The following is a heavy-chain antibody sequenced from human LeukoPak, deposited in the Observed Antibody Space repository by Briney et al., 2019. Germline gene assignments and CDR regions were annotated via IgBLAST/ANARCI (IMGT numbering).Heavy chain of an antibody. CDR1: GFTFSSYG. CDR2: IADDSTAT. Sequence: PGGSLRLSCAASGFTFSSYGMNWVRQAPGKGMEWVSYIADDSTATYYPDSVKGRFTISRDNSKNTLSLLMNSLRAEDTAVYYCAKDKVRLITFGGVIVDYWGQGTLVTVSS. J-gene: IGHJ4*02. D-gene: IGHD3-16*02. V-gene: IGHV3-23*01. CDR3: AKDKVRLITFGGVIVDY.